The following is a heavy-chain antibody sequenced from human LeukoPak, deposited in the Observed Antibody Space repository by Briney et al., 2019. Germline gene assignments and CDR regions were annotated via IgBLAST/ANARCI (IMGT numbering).Heavy chain of an antibody. D-gene: IGHD6-13*01. Sequence: PSETLSLTCTVSGGSISSYYWSWIRQPPGKGLEWIGYIYYSGSTNYNPSLKSRVTISVDTSKNQFSLELSSVTAADTAVYYCARGQQRLVGRFDYWGQGTQVTVSS. CDR2: IYYSGST. V-gene: IGHV4-59*12. J-gene: IGHJ4*02. CDR3: ARGQQRLVGRFDY. CDR1: GGSISSYY.